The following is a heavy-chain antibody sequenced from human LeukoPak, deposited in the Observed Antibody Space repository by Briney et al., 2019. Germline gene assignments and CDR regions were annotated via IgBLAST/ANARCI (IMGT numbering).Heavy chain of an antibody. J-gene: IGHJ4*02. CDR2: INHSGST. V-gene: IGHV4-34*01. CDR1: GGSFSGYY. CDR3: AGSSRLYY. Sequence: SETLSLTCAVYGGSFSGYYWSWIRQPPGKGLEWIGEINHSGSTNYNPSHKSRVTISVDTSKNQFSLKLSSVTAADTAVYYCAGSSRLYYWGQGTLVTVSS. D-gene: IGHD1-26*01.